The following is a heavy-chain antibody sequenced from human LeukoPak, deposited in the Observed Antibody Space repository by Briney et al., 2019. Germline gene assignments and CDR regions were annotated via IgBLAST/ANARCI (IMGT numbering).Heavy chain of an antibody. CDR1: GFTFSSYA. D-gene: IGHD3-22*01. Sequence: GGSLRLSCAASGFTFSSYAMSWVRQAPGKGLEWVSAISGSGGSTCYADSVKGRFTISRDNSKNTLYLQMNSLRAEDTAVYYCAKGTLVYYYDSSGYYGVYWGQGTLVTVSS. CDR3: AKGTLVYYYDSSGYYGVY. J-gene: IGHJ4*02. V-gene: IGHV3-23*01. CDR2: ISGSGGST.